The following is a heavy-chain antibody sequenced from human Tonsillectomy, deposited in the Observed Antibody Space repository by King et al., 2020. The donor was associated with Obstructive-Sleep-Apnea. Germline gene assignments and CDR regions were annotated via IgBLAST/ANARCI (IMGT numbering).Heavy chain of an antibody. CDR3: ARDVTRAMNGWYDALDF. Sequence: QLVQSGGGLVRPGGSLRLSCAASGFSLSNYWMTWVRQAPGKGLEWVANIKEDGSQRNYVDSVKGRFTISRDNAKNSLYLQLNSLRAGDTAVYYCARDVTRAMNGWYDALDFWGQGTMVTVSS. D-gene: IGHD6-19*01. CDR1: GFSLSNYW. CDR2: IKEDGSQR. J-gene: IGHJ3*01. V-gene: IGHV3-7*01.